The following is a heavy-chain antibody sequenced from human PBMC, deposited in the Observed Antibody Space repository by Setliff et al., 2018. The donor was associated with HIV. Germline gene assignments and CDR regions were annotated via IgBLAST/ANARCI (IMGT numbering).Heavy chain of an antibody. CDR2: VNNDGTDT. CDR1: GFTFNSYW. CDR3: ARGGFNHAFDI. Sequence: GESLKISCVASGFTFNSYWMYWVRQAPGKGLVCVSRVNNDGTDTIYADSVKGRFTISRDNAKGTVYLQMGSLSADDTAVYYCARGGFNHAFDIWGQGTMVTVSS. J-gene: IGHJ3*02. D-gene: IGHD2-15*01. V-gene: IGHV3-74*01.